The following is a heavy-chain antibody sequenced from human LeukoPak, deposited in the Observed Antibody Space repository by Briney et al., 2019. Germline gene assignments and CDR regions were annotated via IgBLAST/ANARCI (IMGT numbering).Heavy chain of an antibody. Sequence: ASVKVSCKTSGYSFTGYYMQWVRQAPGQGLEWMGWINPNSGVSNYAQKFQGRATMTTDTSISTAYMELSRLRSDDTAVYYCARGGNWKEKAFDIWGQGTMLTVSS. CDR1: GYSFTGYY. J-gene: IGHJ3*02. CDR2: INPNSGVS. CDR3: ARGGNWKEKAFDI. D-gene: IGHD1-20*01. V-gene: IGHV1-2*02.